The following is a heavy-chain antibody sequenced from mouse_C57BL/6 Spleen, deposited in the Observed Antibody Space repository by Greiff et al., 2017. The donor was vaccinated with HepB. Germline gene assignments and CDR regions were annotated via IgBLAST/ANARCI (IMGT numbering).Heavy chain of an antibody. CDR2: IDPDTGGT. CDR3: TRARGYGNYGAWFAY. J-gene: IGHJ3*01. Sequence: VQLQQSGAELVRPGASVTLSCKASGYTFTDYEMHWVKQTPVHGLEWIGAIDPDTGGTAYNQKFKGKAILTADKSSSTAYMELRSLTSEDSAVYYCTRARGYGNYGAWFAYWGQGTLVTVSA. V-gene: IGHV1-15*01. CDR1: GYTFTDYE. D-gene: IGHD2-1*01.